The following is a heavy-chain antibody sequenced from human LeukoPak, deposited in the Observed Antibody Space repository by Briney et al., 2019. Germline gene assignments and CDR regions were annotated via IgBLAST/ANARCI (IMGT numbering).Heavy chain of an antibody. Sequence: PSETLSLTCAVYGGSFSGYYWSWLRQPPGKGLEWIGEINHSGSTNYNPSLKSRVTISVDTSKNQFSLKLSSVTAADTAVYYCARALAYCGGDCYLDAFDIWGQGTMVTVSS. CDR3: ARALAYCGGDCYLDAFDI. V-gene: IGHV4-34*01. CDR1: GGSFSGYY. CDR2: INHSGST. D-gene: IGHD2-21*02. J-gene: IGHJ3*02.